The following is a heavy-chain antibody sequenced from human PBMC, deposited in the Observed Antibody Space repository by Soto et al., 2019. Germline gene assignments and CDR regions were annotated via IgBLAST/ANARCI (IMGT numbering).Heavy chain of an antibody. CDR2: VRGDNGHT. CDR1: GYTFTTHG. V-gene: IGHV1-18*01. D-gene: IGHD2-15*01. Sequence: QVQLVQSGAEVKKPGASVKVSCKASGYTFTTHGISWVRQVPGQGLEWMGWVRGDNGHTNYAQSLPGRVPMTTATSTHTAYMALRSLRSDDTAVYYCARDLGYCRSGTCYREWFDPWGQGTLVTVSS. CDR3: ARDLGYCRSGTCYREWFDP. J-gene: IGHJ5*02.